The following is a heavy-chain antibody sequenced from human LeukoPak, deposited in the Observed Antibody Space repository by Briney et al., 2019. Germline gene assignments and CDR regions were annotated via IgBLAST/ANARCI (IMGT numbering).Heavy chain of an antibody. CDR1: GFTFSSYA. D-gene: IGHD2-2*01. CDR2: ISYDGSNK. CDR3: AREIPRYCSSTSCYSSGFGGDFDY. J-gene: IGHJ4*02. Sequence: GGSLRLSCAASGFTFSSYAMHWVRQAPGKGLKWVAVISYDGSNKYYADSVKGRFTISRDNSKNTLYLQMNSLRAEDTAVYYCAREIPRYCSSTSCYSSGFGGDFDYWGQGTLVTVSS. V-gene: IGHV3-30-3*01.